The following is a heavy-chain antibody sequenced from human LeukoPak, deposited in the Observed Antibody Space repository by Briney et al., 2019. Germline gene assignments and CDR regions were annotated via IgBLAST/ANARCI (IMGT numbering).Heavy chain of an antibody. D-gene: IGHD2-2*01. J-gene: IGHJ4*02. Sequence: SETLSLTCAVYGGSFSGYYWSWIRQPPGKGLEWIGEINHSGSTNYNPSLKSRVTISVDTSKNQFSLKLSSVTAADTAVYYCARSNMPWGAESKFDYWGQGTLVTVSS. V-gene: IGHV4-34*01. CDR1: GGSFSGYY. CDR3: ARSNMPWGAESKFDY. CDR2: INHSGST.